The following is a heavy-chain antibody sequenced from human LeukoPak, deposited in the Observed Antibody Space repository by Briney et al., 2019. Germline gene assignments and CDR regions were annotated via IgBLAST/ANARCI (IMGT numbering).Heavy chain of an antibody. Sequence: PGGSLRLSCAASGFTFSSYWMSWVRQAPGKGLEWVSSISSSSYIYYADSVKGRFTISRDNAKNSLYLQMNSLRAEDTAVYYCARDGGRGIVVVPAAKDWGQGTLVTVSS. CDR1: GFTFSSYW. J-gene: IGHJ4*02. CDR3: ARDGGRGIVVVPAAKD. D-gene: IGHD2-2*01. CDR2: ISSSSYI. V-gene: IGHV3-21*01.